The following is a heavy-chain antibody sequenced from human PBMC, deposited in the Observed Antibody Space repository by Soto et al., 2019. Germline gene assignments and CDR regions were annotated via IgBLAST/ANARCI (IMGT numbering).Heavy chain of an antibody. CDR1: GFTFSSYW. D-gene: IGHD4-17*01. CDR2: INSDGSST. CDR3: ARGHRTVTLYYYYYYGMDV. Sequence: LRLSCAASGFTFSSYWMHWVRQAPGKGLVWVSRINSDGSSTSYADSVKGRFTISRDNAKNTLYLQMSSLRAEDTAVYYCARGHRTVTLYYYYYYGMDVWGQGTTVTVSS. J-gene: IGHJ6*02. V-gene: IGHV3-74*01.